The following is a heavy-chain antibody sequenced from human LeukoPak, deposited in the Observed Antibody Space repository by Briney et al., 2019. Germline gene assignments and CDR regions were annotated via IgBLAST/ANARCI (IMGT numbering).Heavy chain of an antibody. Sequence: ASVKVSCKASGFTFTSSAVQWVRQARGQRLEWIGWIVVGSGNTNYAQKFQERVTITRDMSTSTAYMELSSLRSEDTAVYYCASYDFWSGYYTDRDYWGQGTLVTVSS. CDR2: IVVGSGNT. J-gene: IGHJ4*02. D-gene: IGHD3-3*01. V-gene: IGHV1-58*01. CDR1: GFTFTSSA. CDR3: ASYDFWSGYYTDRDY.